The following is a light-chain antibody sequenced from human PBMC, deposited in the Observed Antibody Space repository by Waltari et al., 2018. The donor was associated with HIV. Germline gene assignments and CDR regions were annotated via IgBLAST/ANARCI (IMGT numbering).Light chain of an antibody. Sequence: DIVMTQSPDSLTVSLGERATINCKSKQTLFYSSNNKNYLAWYQQKPRQPPKLLIYWASSRESGVPERFIGSGSVTNFSLTITSLQAEDVAIYYCQQYFNTPYTFGRGTKVEI. CDR1: QTLFYSSNNKNY. V-gene: IGKV4-1*01. CDR3: QQYFNTPYT. J-gene: IGKJ2*01. CDR2: WAS.